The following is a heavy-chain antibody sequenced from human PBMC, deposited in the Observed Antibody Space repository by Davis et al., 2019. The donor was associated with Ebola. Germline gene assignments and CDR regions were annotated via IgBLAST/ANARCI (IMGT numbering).Heavy chain of an antibody. J-gene: IGHJ4*02. CDR1: GYTFTSYD. CDR2: INPNSGGT. D-gene: IGHD2-2*02. CDR3: ARASYCSSTSCYNIFY. Sequence: ASVKVSCKASGYTFTSYDINWVRQAPGQGLEWMGRINPNSGGTNYAENFQGRVTMTRDTSISTAYMELSRLRSDDTAVYYCARASYCSSTSCYNIFYWGQGTPVTVSS. V-gene: IGHV1-2*06.